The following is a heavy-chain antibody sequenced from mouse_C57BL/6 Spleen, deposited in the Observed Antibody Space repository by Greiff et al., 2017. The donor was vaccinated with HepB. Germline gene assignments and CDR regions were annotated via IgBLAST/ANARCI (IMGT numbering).Heavy chain of an antibody. CDR2: INYDGSST. CDR3: ARVLSHYYAMDD. D-gene: IGHD2-3*01. Sequence: EVQRVESEGGLVQPGSSMKLSCTASGFTFSDYYMAWVRQVPEKGLEWVANINYDGSSTYYLDSLKSRFIISRDNAKNILYLQMSSLKSEDTATYYCARVLSHYYAMDDWGQGTSVTVSS. J-gene: IGHJ4*01. CDR1: GFTFSDYY. V-gene: IGHV5-16*01.